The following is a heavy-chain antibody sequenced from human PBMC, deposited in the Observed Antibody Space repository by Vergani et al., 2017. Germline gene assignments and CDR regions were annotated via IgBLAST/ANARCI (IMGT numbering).Heavy chain of an antibody. CDR2: IIPIFGTA. V-gene: IGHV1-69*06. CDR3: ASPDHYYDSSGYYFDY. J-gene: IGHJ4*02. CDR1: GGTFSSYA. Sequence: QVQLVQSGAEVKKPGSSVKVSCKASGGTFSSYAISWVRQAPGQGLEWMGGIIPIFGTANYAQKFQGRVTITADKSTSTAYMELSSLRSEDTAVYYCASPDHYYDSSGYYFDYWGQGTLVTVSS. D-gene: IGHD3-22*01.